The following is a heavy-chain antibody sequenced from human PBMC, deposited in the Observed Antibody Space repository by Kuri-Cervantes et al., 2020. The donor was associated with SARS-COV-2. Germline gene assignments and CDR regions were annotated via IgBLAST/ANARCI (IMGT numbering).Heavy chain of an antibody. V-gene: IGHV4-4*07. CDR3: ARDDSRLEGYFDY. CDR2: IYTSGST. Sequence: ESLRLSCTVSGGSISSYYWSWIRQPAGKGLEWIGRIYTSGSTNYNPSLKSRVTMSVDTSKNQFSLKLSSVTAADTAVYYCARDDSRLEGYFDYWGQGTLVTVSS. D-gene: IGHD3-22*01. J-gene: IGHJ4*02. CDR1: GGSISSYY.